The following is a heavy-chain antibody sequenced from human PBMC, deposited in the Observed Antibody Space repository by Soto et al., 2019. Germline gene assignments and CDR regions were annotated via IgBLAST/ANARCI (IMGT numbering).Heavy chain of an antibody. CDR3: LRTGYCSGGSCYWIGAFDI. CDR1: GYTFTSYY. CDR2: INPSGGST. V-gene: IGHV1-46*01. J-gene: IGHJ3*02. D-gene: IGHD2-15*01. Sequence: ASVKASCKASGYTFTSYYMHWVRQAPGQGLEWMGIINPSGGSTSYAQKFQGRVTMTRDTSTSTVYMELSSLRSEDTAVYYCLRTGYCSGGSCYWIGAFDIWGQGTMVTVSS.